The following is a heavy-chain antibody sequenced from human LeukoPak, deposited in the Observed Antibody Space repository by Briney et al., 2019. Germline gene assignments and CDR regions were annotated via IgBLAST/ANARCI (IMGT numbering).Heavy chain of an antibody. V-gene: IGHV4-59*08. CDR2: IYYSGST. CDR1: GGSISSYY. CDR3: ARHDHYYDILTGYRSDAFDI. D-gene: IGHD3-9*01. Sequence: SETLSLTCTVSGGSISSYYWSWIRQPPGKGLEWIGYIYYSGSTDYNPSLKSRVTISVDTSKNQFSLKLSSVTAADTAVYYCARHDHYYDILTGYRSDAFDIWGQGTMVTVSS. J-gene: IGHJ3*02.